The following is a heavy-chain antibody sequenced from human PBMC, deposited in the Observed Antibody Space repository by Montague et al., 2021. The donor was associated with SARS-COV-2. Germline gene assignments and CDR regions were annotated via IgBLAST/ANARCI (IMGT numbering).Heavy chain of an antibody. CDR1: GGSFSGFQ. D-gene: IGHD3-10*01. Sequence: SETLSLTCALYGGSFSGFQWSWIRQSPGTGLEWIGEINQSGSTNYNVSLKSRLTMSLDTSKNQVSLKLGSVTAADTAVYYCATSSSRSYYVGLDDWGQGTLVTVTS. V-gene: IGHV4-34*01. J-gene: IGHJ4*02. CDR3: ATSSSRSYYVGLDD. CDR2: INQSGST.